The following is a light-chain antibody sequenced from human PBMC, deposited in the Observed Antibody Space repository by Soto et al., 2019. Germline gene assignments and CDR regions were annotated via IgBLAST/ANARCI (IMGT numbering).Light chain of an antibody. CDR1: QSVSSD. CDR3: HQYNNWPPLT. V-gene: IGKV3-15*01. J-gene: IGKJ4*01. Sequence: EIVMTQSPATLSVSPGERATLSCRASQSVSSDLAWYQQKPGQAPRLLIYGASTRATGIPARFSGSGSGTEFTLTISSLQSEDFAVYFCHQYNNWPPLTFCGGTKVEIK. CDR2: GAS.